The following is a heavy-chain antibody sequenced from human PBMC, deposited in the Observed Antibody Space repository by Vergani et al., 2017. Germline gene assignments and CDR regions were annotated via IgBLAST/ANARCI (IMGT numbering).Heavy chain of an antibody. CDR3: ARMGPPYFGGDCYLAY. D-gene: IGHD2-21*01. J-gene: IGHJ4*01. CDR2: IKHSGST. V-gene: IGHV4-34*01. CDR1: GGSFSGYY. Sequence: QVQLQQWGAGLLKPSETLSLTCAVYGGSFSGYYWSWIRQPPGKGLEWIGEIKHSGSTNYNPSLKSRVTISVDTSKNQFSLKLSSVTAADTAVYYWARMGPPYFGGDCYLAYWGQGTLVTVSS.